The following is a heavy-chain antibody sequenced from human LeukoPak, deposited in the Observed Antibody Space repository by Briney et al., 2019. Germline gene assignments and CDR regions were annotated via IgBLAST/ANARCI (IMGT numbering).Heavy chain of an antibody. Sequence: PGGSLRLSCTVSGFTVSSNSMSWVRQAPGKGLEWVSFIYSDNTHYSYSVKGRFTISRDNSKNPLYLQMNSLRAEDTAVYYCARPAGAYSHPYDYWGQGTLVTVSS. D-gene: IGHD4/OR15-4a*01. CDR1: GFTVSSNS. CDR2: IYSDNT. J-gene: IGHJ4*02. CDR3: ARPAGAYSHPYDY. V-gene: IGHV3-53*01.